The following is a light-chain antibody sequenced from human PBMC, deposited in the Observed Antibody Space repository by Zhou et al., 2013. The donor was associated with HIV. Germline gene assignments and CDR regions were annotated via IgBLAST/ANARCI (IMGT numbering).Light chain of an antibody. CDR1: QTISSGY. J-gene: IGKJ2*01. CDR2: GTS. CDR3: QQYGISPVT. Sequence: EIVMTQSPATLSVSPGERATLSCRASQTISSGYLAWYQHIPGQAPRLLIFGTSSRATGIPERFSGSGSGTEFTLTISRLEPEDFAVYYCQQYGISPVTFGQGTKLEIK. V-gene: IGKV3-20*01.